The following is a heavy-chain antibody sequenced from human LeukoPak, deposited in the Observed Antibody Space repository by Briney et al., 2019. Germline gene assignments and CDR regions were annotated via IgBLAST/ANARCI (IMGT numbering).Heavy chain of an antibody. Sequence: SETLSLTCTVSGGSISSSSYYWGWIRQPPGKGLEWIGSIYYSGSTYYNPSLKSRVTISVDTSKNQFSLKLSSVTAADTAVYYCARETLPTYYDSSGYYPGLDYWGQGTLVTVSS. V-gene: IGHV4-39*07. CDR2: IYYSGST. CDR3: ARETLPTYYDSSGYYPGLDY. CDR1: GGSISSSSYY. D-gene: IGHD3-22*01. J-gene: IGHJ4*02.